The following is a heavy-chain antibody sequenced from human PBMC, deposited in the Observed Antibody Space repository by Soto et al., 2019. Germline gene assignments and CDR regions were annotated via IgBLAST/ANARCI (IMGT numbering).Heavy chain of an antibody. Sequence: GGPLRLSCAASGFTFSSYGMHWVRQAPGKGLEWVAVISYDGSNKYYADSVKGRFTISRDNSKNTLYLQMNSLRAEDTAVYYCAKDLGRWGPVPFDPWGQGTLVTVSS. CDR2: ISYDGSNK. CDR3: AKDLGRWGPVPFDP. CDR1: GFTFSSYG. D-gene: IGHD3-16*01. V-gene: IGHV3-30*18. J-gene: IGHJ5*02.